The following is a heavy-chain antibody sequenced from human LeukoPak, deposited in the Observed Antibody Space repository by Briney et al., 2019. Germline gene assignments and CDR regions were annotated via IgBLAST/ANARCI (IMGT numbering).Heavy chain of an antibody. J-gene: IGHJ6*02. CDR2: ISYDGSNK. Sequence: PGRSLRLSCAASGFTFSSYGMHWVRQAPGKGLEWVAVISYDGSNKYYADSVKGRFTISRDNSKNTLYLQMNSLRAEDTAVYYCAKRDGYSHYYYYGMDVWGQGTTVTVSS. CDR3: AKRDGYSHYYYYGMDV. D-gene: IGHD5-24*01. CDR1: GFTFSSYG. V-gene: IGHV3-30*18.